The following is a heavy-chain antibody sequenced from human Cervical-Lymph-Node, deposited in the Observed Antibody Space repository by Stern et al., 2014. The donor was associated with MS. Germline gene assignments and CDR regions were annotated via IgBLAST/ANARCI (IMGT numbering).Heavy chain of an antibody. CDR1: GVSFSSYG. Sequence: QVQLVESGGIVVQPGRSLRLSCVASGVSFSSYGMHWVRQAPGKGLEWVAVISYDGSNAYYADSVKGRFTISRDNSKNTLYLQLNSLRAEDTAVYFCAKDRGMIVVVTYSLDSWGQGTLVTVSS. V-gene: IGHV3-30*18. J-gene: IGHJ4*02. D-gene: IGHD3-22*01. CDR2: ISYDGSNA. CDR3: AKDRGMIVVVTYSLDS.